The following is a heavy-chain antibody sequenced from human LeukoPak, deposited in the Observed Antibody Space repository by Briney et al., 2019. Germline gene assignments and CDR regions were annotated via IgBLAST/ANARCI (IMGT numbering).Heavy chain of an antibody. CDR2: IRHDGTIK. CDR1: GFTLSQYG. CDR3: ARGDCSGDCYHPLYY. J-gene: IGHJ4*01. D-gene: IGHD2-21*02. Sequence: GGSLRLSCVASGFTLSQYGMHWVRQAPGKGLEWVAFIRHDGTIKYYGDSVKGRFTISRDNSLNTLYLQLNSLRTDDAAVYYCARGDCSGDCYHPLYYWGQGSLVTVSS. V-gene: IGHV3-30*02.